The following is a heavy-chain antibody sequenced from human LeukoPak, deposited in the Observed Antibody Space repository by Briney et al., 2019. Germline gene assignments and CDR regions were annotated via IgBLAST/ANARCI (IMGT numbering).Heavy chain of an antibody. CDR3: ARGIVADDAFDI. J-gene: IGHJ3*02. CDR2: IIPIFGTA. V-gene: IGHV1-69*01. Sequence: SVKVSCKASGGTFSSYAISWVRQAPGQGLEWMGGIIPIFGTANYAQKFQGRVTITADESTSTAYMELSSLRSDDTAVYYCARGIVADDAFDIWGQGTMVTVSS. D-gene: IGHD5-12*01. CDR1: GGTFSSYA.